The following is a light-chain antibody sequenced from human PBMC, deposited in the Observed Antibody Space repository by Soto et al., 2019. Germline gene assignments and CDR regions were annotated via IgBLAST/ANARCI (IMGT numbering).Light chain of an antibody. J-gene: IGKJ5*01. CDR1: QSVSSS. CDR3: QQRSNWPSIT. CDR2: DAS. Sequence: PGERATLSCRASQSVSSSLAWYQQKPGQAPRLLIYDASNRATGIPARFSGSGSGTDFTLTISSLEPEDFAVYYCQQRSNWPSITFGQGTRLEI. V-gene: IGKV3-11*01.